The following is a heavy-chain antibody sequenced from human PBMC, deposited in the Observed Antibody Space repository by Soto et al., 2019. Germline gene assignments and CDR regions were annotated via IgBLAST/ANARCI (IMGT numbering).Heavy chain of an antibody. Sequence: PSETLSLTCTVSGGSISSYYWSWIRQPPGKGLEWIGYIYYTGTTNYNPSLKSRVTISVDTSKNQFSLKLSSVTAADTAVYYCARAHTVTTSYSYYGMDVWGQGTTVT. V-gene: IGHV4-59*01. CDR3: ARAHTVTTSYSYYGMDV. CDR2: IYYTGTT. J-gene: IGHJ6*02. CDR1: GGSISSYY. D-gene: IGHD4-17*01.